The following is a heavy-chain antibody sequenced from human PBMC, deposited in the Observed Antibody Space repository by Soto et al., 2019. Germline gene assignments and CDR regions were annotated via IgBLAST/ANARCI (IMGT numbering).Heavy chain of an antibody. Sequence: KTSETLSLTCTVSGGSISSGGYYWSWIRQHPGKGLEWIGYIYYSGSTYYNPSLKSRVTISVDTSKNQFSLKLSSVTAADTAVYYCASLNSSSSPYFDYWGQGTLVTVSS. CDR1: GGSISSGGYY. D-gene: IGHD6-6*01. V-gene: IGHV4-31*03. CDR2: IYYSGST. CDR3: ASLNSSSSPYFDY. J-gene: IGHJ4*02.